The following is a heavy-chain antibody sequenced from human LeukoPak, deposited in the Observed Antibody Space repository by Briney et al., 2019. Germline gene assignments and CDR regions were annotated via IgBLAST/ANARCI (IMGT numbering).Heavy chain of an antibody. CDR1: GGSISSYY. D-gene: IGHD6-13*01. Sequence: PSETLSLTCTVSGGSISSYYWSWIRQPPGKGLEWIGYIYYSGSTNYNPSLKSRVTISVDTSKNQFSLKLSSVTAADTAVYYCARGGGGIAASIFDYWGQGTLATVSS. CDR2: IYYSGST. J-gene: IGHJ4*02. V-gene: IGHV4-59*01. CDR3: ARGGGGIAASIFDY.